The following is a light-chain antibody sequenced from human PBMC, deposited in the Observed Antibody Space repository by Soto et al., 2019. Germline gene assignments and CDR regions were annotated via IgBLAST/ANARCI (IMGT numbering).Light chain of an antibody. J-gene: IGLJ1*01. CDR1: TGAVATGHY. CDR3: LLYSGGYV. V-gene: IGLV7-46*01. CDR2: DTY. Sequence: QAVVTQEPSLTVSPEGTVTLTCGSSTGAVATGHYAYWFHQKPGQAPRPLIYDTYNRFSWTPARFSGSLLGGKAALTLSGAQPEDEADYYCLLYSGGYVFGPGTKVTVL.